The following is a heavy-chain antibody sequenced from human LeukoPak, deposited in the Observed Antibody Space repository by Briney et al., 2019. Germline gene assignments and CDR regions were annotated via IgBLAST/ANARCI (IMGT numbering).Heavy chain of an antibody. D-gene: IGHD3-22*01. CDR3: ARAETEYYYDSSGYYLGY. V-gene: IGHV4-59*01. CDR2: IYYSGST. Sequence: PSETLSLTCTVSGGSISSYYWSRIRQPPGKGLEWIGYIYYSGSTNYNPSLKSRVTISVDTSKNQFSLKLSSVTAADTAVYYCARAETEYYYDSSGYYLGYWGQGTLVTVSS. J-gene: IGHJ4*02. CDR1: GGSISSYY.